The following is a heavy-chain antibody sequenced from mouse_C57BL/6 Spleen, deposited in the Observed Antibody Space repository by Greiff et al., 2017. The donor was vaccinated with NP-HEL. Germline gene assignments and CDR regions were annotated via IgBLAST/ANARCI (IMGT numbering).Heavy chain of an antibody. Sequence: EVQVVESGGGLVKPGGSLKLSCAASGFTFSDYGMHWVRQAPEKGLEWVAYISSGSSTIYYADTVKGRFTISRDNAKNTLFLQMTSLRSEDTAMYYCARRYDGYYGGYFDVWGTGTTVTVSS. CDR1: GFTFSDYG. CDR3: ARRYDGYYGGYFDV. D-gene: IGHD2-3*01. CDR2: ISSGSSTI. V-gene: IGHV5-17*01. J-gene: IGHJ1*03.